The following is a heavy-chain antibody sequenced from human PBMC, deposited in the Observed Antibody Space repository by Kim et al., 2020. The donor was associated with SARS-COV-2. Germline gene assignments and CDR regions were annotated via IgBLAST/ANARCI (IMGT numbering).Heavy chain of an antibody. CDR1: GGSISSSSYY. V-gene: IGHV4-39*01. Sequence: SETLSLTCTVSGGSISSSSYYWGWIRQPPGKGLEWIGRFYYSGSTYYNPSLKSRVTISVDTSKNQFTLKLSPVTAADTAVYYCAGHGGYSYGYELDYWGPGALGSVSS. CDR2: FYYSGST. CDR3: AGHGGYSYGYELDY. J-gene: IGHJ4*01. D-gene: IGHD5-18*01.